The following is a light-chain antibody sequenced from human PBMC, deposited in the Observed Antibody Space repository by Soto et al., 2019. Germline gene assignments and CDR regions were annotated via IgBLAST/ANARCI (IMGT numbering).Light chain of an antibody. J-gene: IGKJ4*01. Sequence: EIVMTQSPATLSVSPGDRATLSCRASQSVDNDLAWYQQKPGQTPRLLIYDASNRATGIPARFSGSQSGTEFTLTISSRLSEDFAVYFCQKYNNWPLTFGGGTKVETK. CDR2: DAS. V-gene: IGKV3D-15*01. CDR1: QSVDND. CDR3: QKYNNWPLT.